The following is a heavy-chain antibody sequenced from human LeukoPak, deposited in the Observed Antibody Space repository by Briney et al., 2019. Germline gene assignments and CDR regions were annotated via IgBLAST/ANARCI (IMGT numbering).Heavy chain of an antibody. CDR1: IVSFSNYH. D-gene: IGHD1-26*01. CDR2: VNESGGT. V-gene: IGHV4-34*01. J-gene: IGHJ5*02. Sequence: SETLSLTCAVYIVSFSNYHWNWIRQTPAKGMEWIGEVNESGGTNISPSLRSRVILSVDTSKNQFSLKLISVTVADTAIYYCARGQGATVPQVGKNWFDPWGQGPRVTVSS. CDR3: ARGQGATVPQVGKNWFDP.